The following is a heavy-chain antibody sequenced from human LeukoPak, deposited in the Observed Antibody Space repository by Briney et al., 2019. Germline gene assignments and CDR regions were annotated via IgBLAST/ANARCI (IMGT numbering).Heavy chain of an antibody. V-gene: IGHV3-7*01. D-gene: IGHD2-8*02. J-gene: IGHJ4*02. CDR2: INKDGSDK. CDR3: AKNQHWSRDN. Sequence: GGSPRLSCAASGFTFSDFWVEWFRQAPGKGLEWVANINKDGSDKYYMDSVTGRFSISRDNAKNSLSLQMNSLRVDDTAVYYCAKNQHWSRDNWGQGILATVSS. CDR1: GFTFSDFW.